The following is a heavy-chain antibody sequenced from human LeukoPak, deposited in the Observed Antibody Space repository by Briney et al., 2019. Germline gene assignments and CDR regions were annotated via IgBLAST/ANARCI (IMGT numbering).Heavy chain of an antibody. CDR2: INPDSGGT. V-gene: IGHV1-2*04. CDR1: GYTFTGYY. D-gene: IGHD3-10*01. CDR3: ARDRTLSGGSGSYYNDGMDA. Sequence: ASVKVSCKASGYTFTGYYMHWVRQAPGQGLEWMGWINPDSGGTNYAQKFQGWVTMTRDTSISTAYMELSRLRSDDTAVYYCARDRTLSGGSGSYYNDGMDAWGQGTTVTVSS. J-gene: IGHJ6*02.